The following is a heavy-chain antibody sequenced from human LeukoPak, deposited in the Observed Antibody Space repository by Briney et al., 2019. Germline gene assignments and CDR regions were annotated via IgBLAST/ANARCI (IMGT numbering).Heavy chain of an antibody. CDR2: IKSDGSSP. CDR1: GCTFSNYW. V-gene: IGHV3-74*01. CDR3: ARGGDSSNWYPGYFDY. J-gene: IGHJ4*02. Sequence: GGSLRVSCAASGCTFSNYWMHWVRQAPGKGPVWGSRIKSDGSSPRFADSVQGRFTISRYNGKNTLYLQMNSLRAEDTAVYYCARGGDSSNWYPGYFDYWGQGALVTVSS. D-gene: IGHD6-13*01.